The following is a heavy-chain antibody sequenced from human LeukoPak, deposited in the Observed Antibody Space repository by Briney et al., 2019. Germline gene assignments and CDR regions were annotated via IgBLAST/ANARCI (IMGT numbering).Heavy chain of an antibody. V-gene: IGHV3-33*01. CDR3: ARARNDYDSNGFSFLDY. Sequence: GGSLRLSCAASGISFSSHGMHCVRQAPGKGLEWVAVIWYDGTNIYYADSVKGRFAISRDSSKNTLYLQMNSLRAEDTALYYCARARNDYDSNGFSFLDYWGQGTLVTVSS. D-gene: IGHD3-22*01. CDR2: IWYDGTNI. CDR1: GISFSSHG. J-gene: IGHJ4*02.